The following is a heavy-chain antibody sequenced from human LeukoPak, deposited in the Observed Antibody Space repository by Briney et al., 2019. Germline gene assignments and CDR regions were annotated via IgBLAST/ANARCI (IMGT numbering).Heavy chain of an antibody. V-gene: IGHV3-33*01. CDR2: ICYDGSNK. J-gene: IGHJ4*02. D-gene: IGHD3-10*01. Sequence: ICYDGSNKYYADSVKGRFTISRDNSKNTLYLQMNSLRAEDTAVYYCAREGSRWFGELLVDYWGQGTLVTVSS. CDR3: AREGSRWFGELLVDY.